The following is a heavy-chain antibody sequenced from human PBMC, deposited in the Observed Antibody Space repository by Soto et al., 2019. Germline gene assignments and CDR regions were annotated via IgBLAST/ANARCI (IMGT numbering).Heavy chain of an antibody. V-gene: IGHV4-4*02. D-gene: IGHD6-13*01. CDR1: GGSISSSNW. J-gene: IGHJ4*02. Sequence: PSETRSLTCAVSGGSISSSNWWSWVRQPPGKGLEWIGEIYHSGSTNYNPSLKSRVTISVDKSKNQFSLKLSSVTAADTAVYYCARGSPNSSSWSPPLDYWGQGTLVTAPQ. CDR2: IYHSGST. CDR3: ARGSPNSSSWSPPLDY.